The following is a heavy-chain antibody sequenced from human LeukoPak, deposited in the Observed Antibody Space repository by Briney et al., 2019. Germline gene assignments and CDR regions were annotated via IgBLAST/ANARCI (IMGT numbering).Heavy chain of an antibody. CDR2: INHSGST. J-gene: IGHJ2*01. CDR3: ARGSRDGYLPTRYFDL. CDR1: GGSFSGYY. D-gene: IGHD5-24*01. Sequence: SETLSLTCAVYGGSFSGYYWSWIRQPPGKGLEWIGEINHSGSTNYNPSLKSRVTISVDTSKNQFSLKLSSVTAADTAVYYCARGSRDGYLPTRYFDLWGRGTLVTVSS. V-gene: IGHV4-34*01.